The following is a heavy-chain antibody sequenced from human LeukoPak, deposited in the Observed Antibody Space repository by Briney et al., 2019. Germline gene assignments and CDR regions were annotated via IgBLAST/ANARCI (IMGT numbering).Heavy chain of an antibody. CDR3: ASQTSAKGFDY. CDR2: MKRDGSEI. CDR1: GFTFSTYW. J-gene: IGHJ4*02. Sequence: GGPLRLSCAASGFTFSTYWMSWVRQAPGKGLEWVANMKRDGSEIYYVDSVKGRFTISRDNAKNSLYLQMNSLRAEDTAVYYCASQTSAKGFDYWGQGTLVTVSS. V-gene: IGHV3-7*05. D-gene: IGHD2-2*01.